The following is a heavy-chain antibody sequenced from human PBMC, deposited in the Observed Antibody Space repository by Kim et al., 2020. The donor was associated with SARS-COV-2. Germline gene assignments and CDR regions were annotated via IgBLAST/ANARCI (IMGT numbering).Heavy chain of an antibody. CDR2: SRNKARSYTI. D-gene: IGHD6-19*01. Sequence: GGSLRLSCAASGFIFSDHFMDWVRQAPGKGLEWVGRSRNKARSYTIEYAASVRGRFTISRDVSRDSLYLQMNSLKSDDTAVYYCVSHSYSSGWPAPPHWGQGTLVTFSS. CDR1: GFIFSDHF. CDR3: VSHSYSSGWPAPPH. V-gene: IGHV3-72*01. J-gene: IGHJ4*02.